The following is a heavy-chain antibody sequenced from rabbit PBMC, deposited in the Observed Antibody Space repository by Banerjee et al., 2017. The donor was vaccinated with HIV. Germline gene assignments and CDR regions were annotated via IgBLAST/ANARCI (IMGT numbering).Heavy chain of an antibody. V-gene: IGHV1S45*01. Sequence: QEQLEESGGDLVKPEGSLTLTCTAPGIDFSSSYWMCWVRQAPGKGLELIGCIYTDSSGNTYYATWAKGRFAISKTSSTTVTLQMTSLTGADTATYFCARDVSYDDYGDFDYFNLWGPGTLVTVS. J-gene: IGHJ4*01. CDR1: GIDFSSSYW. D-gene: IGHD2-1*01. CDR3: ARDVSYDDYGDFDYFNL. CDR2: IYTDSSGNT.